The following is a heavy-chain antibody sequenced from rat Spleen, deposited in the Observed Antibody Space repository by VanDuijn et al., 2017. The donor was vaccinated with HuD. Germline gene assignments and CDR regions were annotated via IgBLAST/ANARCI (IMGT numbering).Heavy chain of an antibody. D-gene: IGHD1-4*01. CDR1: GFTFSDYN. J-gene: IGHJ3*01. CDR3: GRHDTTRWFAY. V-gene: IGHV5-7*01. CDR2: ISYYGSST. Sequence: EVQLVESGGGLVQPGRSLKLSCAASGFTFSDYNMAWVRQAPKKGLEWVATISYYGSSTYYRDSVKGRFTISRDNAKSTLYLQMDSLRSVDTATYYCGRHDTTRWFAYWGQGTLVTVSS.